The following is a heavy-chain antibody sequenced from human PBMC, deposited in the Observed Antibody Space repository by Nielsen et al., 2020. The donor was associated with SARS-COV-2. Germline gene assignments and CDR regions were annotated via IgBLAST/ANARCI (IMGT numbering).Heavy chain of an antibody. J-gene: IGHJ6*02. CDR1: GLTFSNAW. D-gene: IGHD2/OR15-2a*01. Sequence: GESLKISCAASGLTFSNAWMSWVRQAPGKGLEWVGRIKSKTDGGTTDYAAPVKGRFTISRDDSKNTLYLQMNSLKTEDTAVYYCTTVIGSPDYGMDVWGQGTTVTVSS. V-gene: IGHV3-15*01. CDR2: IKSKTDGGTT. CDR3: TTVIGSPDYGMDV.